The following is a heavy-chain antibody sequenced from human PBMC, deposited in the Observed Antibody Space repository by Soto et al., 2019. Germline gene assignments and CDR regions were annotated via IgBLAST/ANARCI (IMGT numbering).Heavy chain of an antibody. V-gene: IGHV3-23*01. D-gene: IGHD1-7*01. CDR1: GLTFSNFA. J-gene: IGHJ4*02. Sequence: GGSLRLSCEVSGLTFSNFAMSWVRQAPGKGLEWASAIGGSSGTKFYADSVKGRFTISKDYAKNMLYLQMNSLRAEDTAVYYCAKFKGFNWNYVFDYWGQGVPVTVSS. CDR3: AKFKGFNWNYVFDY. CDR2: IGGSSGTK.